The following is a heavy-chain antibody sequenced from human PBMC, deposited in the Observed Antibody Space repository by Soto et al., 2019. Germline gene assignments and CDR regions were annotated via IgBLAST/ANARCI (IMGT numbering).Heavy chain of an antibody. D-gene: IGHD4-4*01. J-gene: IGHJ6*02. Sequence: ASVKVSCKASGFTFTSSAVQWVRQARGQRLEWIGWIVVGSGNTNYAQKFQERVTITRDMSTSTAYMELSSLRSEDTAVYYCAAPGAYSNYYGMDVWGQGTTVTVSS. CDR3: AAPGAYSNYYGMDV. V-gene: IGHV1-58*01. CDR1: GFTFTSSA. CDR2: IVVGSGNT.